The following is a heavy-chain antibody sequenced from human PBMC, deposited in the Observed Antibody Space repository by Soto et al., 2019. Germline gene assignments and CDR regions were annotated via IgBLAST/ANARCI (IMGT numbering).Heavy chain of an antibody. Sequence: QVQLVQSGAEVKKPGASVKVSCKASGYTFTGYYMHWVRQAPGQGLEWMGWINPNSGGTNYAQKFQGWVTMTRDTSISTAYMELSRLRSDDTAVYYCARDLQPVTTGLGGYYGMDVWGQGTTVTVSS. D-gene: IGHD4-17*01. CDR3: ARDLQPVTTGLGGYYGMDV. CDR2: INPNSGGT. V-gene: IGHV1-2*04. J-gene: IGHJ6*02. CDR1: GYTFTGYY.